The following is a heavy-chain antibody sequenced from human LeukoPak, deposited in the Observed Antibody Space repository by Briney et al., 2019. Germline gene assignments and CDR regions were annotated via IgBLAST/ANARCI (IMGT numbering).Heavy chain of an antibody. D-gene: IGHD5-24*01. Sequence: GGSLRLSCAASGFTFSSYSMNWVRQAPGKGLEWVSTIGTDGQSFHYPDSLKGRFTISRDNSMNTVYLQMNSLRAEDTAVYYCVAWLQFHLDYWGQGALVTVSS. CDR3: VAWLQFHLDY. J-gene: IGHJ4*02. V-gene: IGHV3-21*04. CDR2: IGTDGQSF. CDR1: GFTFSSYS.